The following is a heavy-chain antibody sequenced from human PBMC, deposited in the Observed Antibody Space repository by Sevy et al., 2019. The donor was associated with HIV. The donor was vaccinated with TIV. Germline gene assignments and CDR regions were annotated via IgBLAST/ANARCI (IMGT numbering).Heavy chain of an antibody. Sequence: SETLSLTCTVSGGSISSSSYYWGWIRQPPGKGLEWIGSIYYSGSTYYNPSLKSRVTISVDTSKNQFSLKLSSVTAADTAVYYCVRLFKSGFDYWGQGTLVTVSS. D-gene: IGHD1-26*01. CDR1: GGSISSSSYY. J-gene: IGHJ4*02. V-gene: IGHV4-39*01. CDR2: IYYSGST. CDR3: VRLFKSGFDY.